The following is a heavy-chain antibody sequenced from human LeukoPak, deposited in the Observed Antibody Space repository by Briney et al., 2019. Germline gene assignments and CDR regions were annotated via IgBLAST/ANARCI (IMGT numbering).Heavy chain of an antibody. CDR3: ARDADGGY. J-gene: IGHJ4*02. V-gene: IGHV3-30*03. CDR2: ISYDGSNK. CDR1: GFTFSSYG. Sequence: GRSLRLSCAASGFTFSSYGMHWVRQAPGKGLEWVAVISYDGSNKYYADSVKGRFTISRDNSKNSLYLQMNSLRAEDTAVYYCARDADGGYWGQGTLVTVSS. D-gene: IGHD3-10*01.